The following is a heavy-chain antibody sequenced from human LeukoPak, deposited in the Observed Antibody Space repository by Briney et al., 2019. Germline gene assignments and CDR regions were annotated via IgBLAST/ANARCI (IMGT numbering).Heavy chain of an antibody. CDR3: ARAGSTGTAGNY. V-gene: IGHV3-9*03. J-gene: IGHJ4*02. Sequence: GRSLRLSCAASGFTFDDYAMHWVRLAPGKGLEWVSGISWNSGSIGYADSVKGRFTISRDNAKNSLYLQMNSLRAEDMALYYCARAGSTGTAGNYWGQGTLVTVSS. CDR2: ISWNSGSI. D-gene: IGHD1-1*01. CDR1: GFTFDDYA.